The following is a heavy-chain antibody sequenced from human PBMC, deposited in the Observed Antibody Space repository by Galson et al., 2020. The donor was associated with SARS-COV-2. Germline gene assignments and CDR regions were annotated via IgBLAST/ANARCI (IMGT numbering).Heavy chain of an antibody. V-gene: IGHV4-31*03. CDR2: IYHSGTT. Sequence: SETLSLTCSVSGGSISNAGYSWSWIRQRPGRGLEWIGYIYHSGTTYYNPSLRTRVTISVDTSKNQFSLKLSSVTAADTAVYYCARKYDSSGYHNYFDPWGQGTQVTVSS. CDR3: ARKYDSSGYHNYFDP. J-gene: IGHJ5*02. CDR1: GGSISNAGYS. D-gene: IGHD3-22*01.